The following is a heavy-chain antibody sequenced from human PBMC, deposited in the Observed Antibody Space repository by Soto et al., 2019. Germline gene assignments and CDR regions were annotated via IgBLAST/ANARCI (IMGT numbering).Heavy chain of an antibody. CDR1: GGSIGSSNW. D-gene: IGHD4-17*01. CDR2: ILHSGST. CDR3: ARSDYGDSNTKSFDY. V-gene: IGHV4-4*01. Sequence: TLSLTCAVSGGSIGSSNWWNWVRQSPGKGLEWIGQILHSGSTNYYPSLKTRVIVFVDKSNNQFSLRLSSVTAADTALYFCARSDYGDSNTKSFDYWGQGALVTVSS. J-gene: IGHJ4*02.